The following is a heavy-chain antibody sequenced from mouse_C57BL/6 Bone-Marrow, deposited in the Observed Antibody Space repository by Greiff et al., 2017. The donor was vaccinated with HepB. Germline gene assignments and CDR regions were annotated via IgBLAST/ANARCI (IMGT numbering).Heavy chain of an antibody. D-gene: IGHD1-1*01. CDR1: GFNIKDDY. V-gene: IGHV14-4*01. J-gene: IGHJ4*01. Sequence: VHVKQSGAELVRPGASVKLSCTASGFNIKDDYMHWVKQRPEQGLEWIGWIDPENGDTEYASKFQGKATITADTSSNTAYLQLSSLTSEDTAVYYCTSYYYGSSAMDYWGQGTSVTVSS. CDR2: IDPENGDT. CDR3: TSYYYGSSAMDY.